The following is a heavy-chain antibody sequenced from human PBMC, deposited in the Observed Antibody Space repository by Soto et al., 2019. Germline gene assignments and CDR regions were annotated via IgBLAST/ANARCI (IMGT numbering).Heavy chain of an antibody. Sequence: QVQLVESGGGVVQPGTSLRLSCGASGFSFSSYGMHWVRQAPGKGLEWVAFITYDGSDTYYVDSVKGRFTVSRHNSKNTLYLQMNSLKPEDTSIYYCAKDSVFEYSFGQHGFDSWGQGTLVTVSS. V-gene: IGHV3-30*18. J-gene: IGHJ4*02. CDR3: AKDSVFEYSFGQHGFDS. CDR1: GFSFSSYG. D-gene: IGHD4-4*01. CDR2: ITYDGSDT.